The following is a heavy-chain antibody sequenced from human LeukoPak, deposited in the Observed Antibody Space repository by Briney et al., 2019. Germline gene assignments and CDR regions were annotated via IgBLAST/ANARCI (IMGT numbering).Heavy chain of an antibody. D-gene: IGHD2-21*01. CDR2: FDPEDGET. Sequence: ASVKVSCKVSGYTLAELSMHCLRQVPGKGLEWMGNFDPEDGETIYAQIFQGRLTMTEDTSTDTAYMELSSLGSEDTAIYYCATDYHISWGQGTLVTVSS. V-gene: IGHV1-24*01. CDR1: GYTLAELS. CDR3: ATDYHIS. J-gene: IGHJ5*02.